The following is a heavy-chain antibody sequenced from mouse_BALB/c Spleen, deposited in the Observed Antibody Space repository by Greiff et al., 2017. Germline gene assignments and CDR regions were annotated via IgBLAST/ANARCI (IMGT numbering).Heavy chain of an antibody. CDR2: IDPETGGT. Sequence: QVQLQQSGAELVRPGASVTLSCKASGYTFTDYEMHWVKQTPVQGLEWIGAIDPETGGTTYKQKFKGKTTLTADKSSSTAYMQLRSLTSEDSAVYYCARRLRAWFAYWGQGTLVTVSA. V-gene: IGHV1-15*01. CDR3: ARRLRAWFAY. D-gene: IGHD1-2*01. CDR1: GYTFTDYE. J-gene: IGHJ3*01.